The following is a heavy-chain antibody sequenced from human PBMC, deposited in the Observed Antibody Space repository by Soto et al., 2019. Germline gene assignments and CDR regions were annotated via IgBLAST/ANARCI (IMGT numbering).Heavy chain of an antibody. CDR2: INSDGSVS. CDR3: ARGDCVGGTCYSLAGSFYYYMDV. V-gene: IGHV3-74*01. D-gene: IGHD2-15*01. Sequence: EVQLVESGGGLVQPGGSLRLSCAASGFTFGNYWMYWVRQAPGKGLVWVSRINSDGSVSSYADSVEGRLTISRDNVKNTLYLQMDSQRVEDTAVYYCARGDCVGGTCYSLAGSFYYYMDVWGKGTTVTVFS. J-gene: IGHJ6*03. CDR1: GFTFGNYW.